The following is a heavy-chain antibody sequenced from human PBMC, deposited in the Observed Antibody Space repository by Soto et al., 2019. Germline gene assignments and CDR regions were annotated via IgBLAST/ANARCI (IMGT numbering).Heavy chain of an antibody. V-gene: IGHV1-8*01. D-gene: IGHD2-2*01. Sequence: QVQLVQSGAEVKKPGASVKVSCKASGYTFTSYDINWVRQATGQGLEWMGWMNPNSGNTGYAQKFQGRVTMTRNTSISTAYKELSSLRSEDTAVYYCGRECSSTSCYLDYYYYGMDVWGQGTTVTVSS. J-gene: IGHJ6*02. CDR2: MNPNSGNT. CDR1: GYTFTSYD. CDR3: GRECSSTSCYLDYYYYGMDV.